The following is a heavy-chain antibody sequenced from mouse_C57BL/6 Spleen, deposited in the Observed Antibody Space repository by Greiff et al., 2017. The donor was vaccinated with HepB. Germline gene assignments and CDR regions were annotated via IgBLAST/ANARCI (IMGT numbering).Heavy chain of an antibody. J-gene: IGHJ4*01. D-gene: IGHD1-1*01. Sequence: QVQLQQPGAELVRPGTSVKLSRKASGYTFTSYWMHWVKQRPGQGLEWIGVIDPSDSYTNYNQKFKGKATLPVDTSSSTAYMQLSSLTSEDSGVYYCARITTGVYYAMDYWGQGTSVTVSS. CDR1: GYTFTSYW. V-gene: IGHV1-59*01. CDR3: ARITTGVYYAMDY. CDR2: IDPSDSYT.